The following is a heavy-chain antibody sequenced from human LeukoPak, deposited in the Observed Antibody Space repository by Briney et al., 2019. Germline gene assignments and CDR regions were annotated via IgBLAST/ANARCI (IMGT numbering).Heavy chain of an antibody. V-gene: IGHV1-2*02. CDR1: GYTFTGYY. D-gene: IGHD6-13*01. Sequence: GASVKVSCKASGYTFTGYYMHWVRQAPGQGLEWMGWINPNSGGTNYAQKFQGRVTMTRDTSISTAYMELSRLRSDDTAVYYCARVVIAAAGALGYWGQGTLVTVSS. CDR3: ARVVIAAAGALGY. J-gene: IGHJ4*02. CDR2: INPNSGGT.